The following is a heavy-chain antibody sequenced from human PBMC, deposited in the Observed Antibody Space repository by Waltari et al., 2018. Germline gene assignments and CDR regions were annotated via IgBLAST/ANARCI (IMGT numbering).Heavy chain of an antibody. V-gene: IGHV3-53*01. CDR3: ARALSYYDSTLGAFDI. Sequence: EVQLVESGGGLIQPGGSLRLSCAASGFTVSSNYLSWVRRAPGKGLEWVSVIYSGGSTYYADSVKGRFTISRDNSKNTLYLQMNSLRAEDTAVYYCARALSYYDSTLGAFDIWGQGTMVTVSS. CDR1: GFTVSSNY. J-gene: IGHJ3*02. CDR2: IYSGGST. D-gene: IGHD3-22*01.